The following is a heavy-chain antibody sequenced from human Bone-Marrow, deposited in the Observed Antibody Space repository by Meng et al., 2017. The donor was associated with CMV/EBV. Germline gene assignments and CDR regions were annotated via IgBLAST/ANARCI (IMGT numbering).Heavy chain of an antibody. CDR2: INHSGST. D-gene: IGHD3-10*01. Sequence: GSLRLSCAVYGGSFSGYYWSWIRQPPGKGLEWIGEINHSGSTNYNPSLKSRVTISVDTSKNQFSLKLSSVTAADTAVYYCARVGSKWGGWFDPWGQGTLVTVSS. CDR3: ARVGSKWGGWFDP. V-gene: IGHV4-34*01. CDR1: GGSFSGYY. J-gene: IGHJ5*02.